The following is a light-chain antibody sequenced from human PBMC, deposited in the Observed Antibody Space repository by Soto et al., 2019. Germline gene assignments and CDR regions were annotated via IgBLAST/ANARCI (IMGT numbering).Light chain of an antibody. V-gene: IGLV2-14*01. CDR3: SSYTSSSTLG. CDR1: SSDVGGYNY. CDR2: EVS. J-gene: IGLJ1*01. Sequence: QSVLTQPASVSGSPGQSITISCTGTSSDVGGYNYVSWYQQHPGKAPKLMIYEVSNRPSGVSNRFSGSKSGNTASLTISGLQAEDEADYSRSSYTSSSTLGFGTGTKVTVL.